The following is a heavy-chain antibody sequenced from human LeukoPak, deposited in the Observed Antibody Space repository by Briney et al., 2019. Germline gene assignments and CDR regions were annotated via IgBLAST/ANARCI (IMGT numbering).Heavy chain of an antibody. CDR2: INHSGST. J-gene: IGHJ4*02. Sequence: SETLSLTCTVSDDSLSRYYWSWIRQPPGKGLEWIGEINHSGSTNYNPSLKSRVTISVDTSKNQFSLKLSSVTAADTAVYYCARESGGYWGQGTLVTVSS. V-gene: IGHV4-34*01. D-gene: IGHD3-10*01. CDR1: DDSLSRYY. CDR3: ARESGGY.